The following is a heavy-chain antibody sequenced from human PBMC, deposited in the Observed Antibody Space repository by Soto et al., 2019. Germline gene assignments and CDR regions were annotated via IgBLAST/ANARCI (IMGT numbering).Heavy chain of an antibody. CDR2: IYYSGST. J-gene: IGHJ6*02. CDR1: GGSISSYY. D-gene: IGHD4-17*01. V-gene: IGHV4-59*01. CDR3: AAKTNYYYGMDV. Sequence: QVQLQESGPGLVTPSETLSLTCTVSGGSISSYYWSWIRQPPGKGLEWIGYIYYSGSTNYNPSLKSRVTISVDTSKNQFSLKLSSVTAADTAVYDCAAKTNYYYGMDVWGQGTKVTVSS.